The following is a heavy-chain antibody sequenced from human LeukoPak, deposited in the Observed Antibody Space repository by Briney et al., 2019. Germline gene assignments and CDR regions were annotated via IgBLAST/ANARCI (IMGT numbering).Heavy chain of an antibody. CDR1: GFTFSSYW. D-gene: IGHD3-22*01. V-gene: IGHV3-7*01. CDR3: ARDRALYDSRRGYYYTEDDY. CDR2: ISQDGSEK. Sequence: ESGGSLRLSCAASGFTFSSYWMSWVRQAPGKGLEWVANISQDGSEKYYVDSVKGRFTISRDNAKSSLYLQMNSLGADDTAVYYCARDRALYDSRRGYYYTEDDYWGQGTLVTVSS. J-gene: IGHJ4*02.